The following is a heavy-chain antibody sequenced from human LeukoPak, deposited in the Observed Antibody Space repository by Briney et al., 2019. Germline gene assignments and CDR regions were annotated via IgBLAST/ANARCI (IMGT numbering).Heavy chain of an antibody. CDR2: IYPGDSDT. V-gene: IGHV5-51*01. Sequence: GESLKISCKGSVYSFTSYWIGWVRQMPGKGLEWLGIIYPGDSDTRYSPSFRGQVTISADKSISTAYLRWSSLQATDTAMYYCASTNDYGGKFADYSGQGTLVTVSS. CDR1: VYSFTSYW. D-gene: IGHD4-23*01. CDR3: ASTNDYGGKFADY. J-gene: IGHJ4*02.